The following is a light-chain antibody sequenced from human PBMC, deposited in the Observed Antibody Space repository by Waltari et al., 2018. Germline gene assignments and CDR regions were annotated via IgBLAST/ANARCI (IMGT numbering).Light chain of an antibody. V-gene: IGLV4-69*01. CDR3: QTGGHGTWV. CDR1: SGHINNV. CDR2: VNSDGSH. J-gene: IGLJ3*02. Sequence: QLVLTQSPSASASLGASVKLTCTLSSGHINNVIAWLQQRPEKGPRYLMKVNSDGSHNKGEVIPCRFSGSGSGSERYLSIYSLRSGDEADYICQTGGHGTWVFGGGTKLTVL.